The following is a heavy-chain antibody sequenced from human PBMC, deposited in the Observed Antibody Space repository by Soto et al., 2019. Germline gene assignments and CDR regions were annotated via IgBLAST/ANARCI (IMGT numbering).Heavy chain of an antibody. D-gene: IGHD6-13*01. CDR1: EFTFSSYE. V-gene: IGHV3-48*03. CDR3: VRFGGAAAGPGDY. CDR2: ISSSGTTI. Sequence: EVQLVESGGGLVQSGGSLRLSCVASEFTFSSYEMNWVRQAPGKGLEWVSYISSSGTTIYYTDSVKGRFTISRDNAKNSLYLQMNSLRAEDTAVYYCVRFGGAAAGPGDYWGQGTLVTVSS. J-gene: IGHJ4*02.